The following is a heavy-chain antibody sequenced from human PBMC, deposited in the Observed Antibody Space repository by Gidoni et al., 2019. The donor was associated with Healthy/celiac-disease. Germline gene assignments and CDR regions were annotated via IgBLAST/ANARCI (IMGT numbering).Heavy chain of an antibody. Sequence: EVQLVESGGGLVKPGGSLRLSCAASGFTFSSYSMNWVRQAPGKGLEWVSSISSSSSYIYYADSVKGRFTISRDNAKNSLYLQMNSLRAEDTAVYYCARDLYYDFWSGYYPYYYYGMDVWGQGTTVTVSS. D-gene: IGHD3-3*01. CDR2: ISSSSSYI. CDR3: ARDLYYDFWSGYYPYYYYGMDV. V-gene: IGHV3-21*01. CDR1: GFTFSSYS. J-gene: IGHJ6*02.